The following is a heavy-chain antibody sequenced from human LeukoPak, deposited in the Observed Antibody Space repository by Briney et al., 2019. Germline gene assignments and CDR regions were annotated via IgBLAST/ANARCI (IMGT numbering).Heavy chain of an antibody. CDR2: IRYDGSNK. V-gene: IGHV3-30*02. J-gene: IGHJ4*02. CDR3: AVRGLAVAGIDY. D-gene: IGHD6-19*01. CDR1: GFTFSSYG. Sequence: GGSLRLSCAASGFTFSSYGMHWVRQAPGKGLEWVAFIRYDGSNKYYADSVKGRFTISRDNSKNTLYVQMNSLRAEDTALYYCAVRGLAVAGIDYWGQGTLVTVSS.